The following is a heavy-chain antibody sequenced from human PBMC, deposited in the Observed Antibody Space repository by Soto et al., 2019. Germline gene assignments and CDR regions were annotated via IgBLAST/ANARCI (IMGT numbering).Heavy chain of an antibody. CDR1: GFTVSSYH. J-gene: IGHJ4*02. D-gene: IGHD3-16*01. CDR3: VKGAWLDY. V-gene: IGHV3-23*01. Sequence: LRLSCAASGFTVSSYHMSWVRQAPGKGLEWVSLIRGNDGSTHYADCVKGRFTIFKDNSKNTLYLQMNSLGVEDTAVYFCVKGAWLDYWGQGNMVTVSS. CDR2: IRGNDGST.